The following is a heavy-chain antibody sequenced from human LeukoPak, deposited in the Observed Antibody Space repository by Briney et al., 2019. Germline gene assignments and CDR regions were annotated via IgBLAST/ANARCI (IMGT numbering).Heavy chain of an antibody. J-gene: IGHJ4*02. CDR1: GVSINDFY. CDR2: IYYSGST. D-gene: IGHD5-12*01. V-gene: IGHV4-59*01. Sequence: SETLSLTCTVSGVSINDFYWTWIRQSPGNGLEWIGYIYYSGSTNYNPSLKSRVTISVDTSKNQFSLKLSSVTAADTAVYYCARGGWLPLYYFDYWGQGTLVTVSS. CDR3: ARGGWLPLYYFDY.